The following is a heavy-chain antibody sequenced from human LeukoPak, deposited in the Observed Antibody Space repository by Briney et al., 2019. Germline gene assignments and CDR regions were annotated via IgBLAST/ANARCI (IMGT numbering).Heavy chain of an antibody. V-gene: IGHV3-21*01. CDR2: ISSSSSYI. CDR1: GFTFSSYS. CDR3: ASHGYGEGVDY. Sequence: PGGSLRLSCAASGFTFSSYSMNWVRQAPGKGLEWVSSISSSSSYIYYADSVKGRFTISRDNAKNSLYLQTNSLRAGDTAVYYCASHGYGEGVDYWGQGTLVTVSS. J-gene: IGHJ4*02. D-gene: IGHD3-10*01.